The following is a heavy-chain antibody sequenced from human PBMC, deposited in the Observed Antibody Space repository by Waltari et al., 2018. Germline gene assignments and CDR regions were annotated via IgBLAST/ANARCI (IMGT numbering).Heavy chain of an antibody. CDR1: GITFSDYA. CDR3: ARFPYAGTTDGE. V-gene: IGHV3-74*02. J-gene: IGHJ4*02. Sequence: DVHLLESGGGLIQPGGSLRLSCEASGITFSDYAMSWVRQAPGKGLMWLSRIKSDGTVTFYADSVRGRFIISRDNAKNTAYLQMNSLTDDDTAIYYCARFPYAGTTDGEWGQGTLITVSS. CDR2: IKSDGTVT. D-gene: IGHD4-17*01.